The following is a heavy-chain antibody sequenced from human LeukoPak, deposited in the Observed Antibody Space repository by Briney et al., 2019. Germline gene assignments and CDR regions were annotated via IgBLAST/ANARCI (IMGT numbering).Heavy chain of an antibody. D-gene: IGHD6-6*01. CDR2: ISGSGGST. J-gene: IGHJ4*02. V-gene: IGHV3-23*01. Sequence: QPGGSLRPSCAASGFTFSSYAMSWVRQAPGKGLEWVSAISGSGGSTYYADSVKGRFTISRDNSKNTLYLQMNSLRAEDTAVYYCAKTFAPVSRKISLAAPFHYWGQGTLVTVSS. CDR3: AKTFAPVSRKISLAAPFHY. CDR1: GFTFSSYA.